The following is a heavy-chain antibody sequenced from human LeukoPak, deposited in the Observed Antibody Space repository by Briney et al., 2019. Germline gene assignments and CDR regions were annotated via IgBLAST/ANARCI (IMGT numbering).Heavy chain of an antibody. J-gene: IGHJ5*02. Sequence: SETLSLTCTVSGGSISSSSYYWGWIRQPPGKGLEWIGSMYYSGSAYYNPSLESRVTISVDTSKNQFSLKLSSVTAADTAVYYCARGANSGSYLNWFDPWGQGTLVTVSS. CDR1: GGSISSSSYY. CDR2: MYYSGSA. V-gene: IGHV4-39*01. CDR3: ARGANSGSYLNWFDP. D-gene: IGHD1-26*01.